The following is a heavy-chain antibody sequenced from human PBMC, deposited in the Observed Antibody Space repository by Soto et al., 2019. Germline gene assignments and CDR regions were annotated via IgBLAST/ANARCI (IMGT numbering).Heavy chain of an antibody. J-gene: IGHJ1*01. CDR3: ARGRDDYGDKRKSKYFQH. CDR2: IIPIFGTA. Sequence: ASVKVSCKASGGTLSSYAISWVRQAPGQGLEWIGEIIPIFGTANYAQKYQGRVTITADESTSTANKELSILRSEDTAVYYCARGRDDYGDKRKSKYFQHWGQGTLVTVSS. D-gene: IGHD4-17*01. V-gene: IGHV1-69*13. CDR1: GGTLSSYA.